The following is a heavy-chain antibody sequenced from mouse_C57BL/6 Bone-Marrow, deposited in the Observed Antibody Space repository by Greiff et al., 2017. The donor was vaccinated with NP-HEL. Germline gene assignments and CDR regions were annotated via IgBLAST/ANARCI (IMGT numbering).Heavy chain of an antibody. CDR1: VYTFTSYW. D-gene: IGHD1-1*01. J-gene: IGHJ4*01. V-gene: IGHV1-74*01. CDR2: IHPSDSDT. CDR3: AIRGSYGSSYDAMDY. Sequence: QVQLQPPGAELVKPGASVKVSCKASVYTFTSYWLHWVKQRPGQGLEWIGRIHPSDSDTNYNQKFKGKATLTVDTSSSTAYMQLSSLTSEDSAVYYCAIRGSYGSSYDAMDYWGQGTSVTVSS.